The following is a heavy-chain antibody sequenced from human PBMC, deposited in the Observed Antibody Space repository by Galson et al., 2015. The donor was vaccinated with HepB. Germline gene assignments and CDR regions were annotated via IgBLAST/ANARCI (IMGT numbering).Heavy chain of an antibody. Sequence: SETLSLTCDVSGVSIRDYYWGWIRQPPTKGPDWIGFIFSNGVPTYNPSLRSRLTISPDTSKNQVSLSLKSMTTADTAFYYCARWKYYHHSGDTWCFDIWGPGTLVTVSS. CDR1: GVSIRDYY. J-gene: IGHJ2*01. V-gene: IGHV4-59*01. D-gene: IGHD3-10*01. CDR3: ARWKYYHHSGDTWCFDI. CDR2: IFSNGVP.